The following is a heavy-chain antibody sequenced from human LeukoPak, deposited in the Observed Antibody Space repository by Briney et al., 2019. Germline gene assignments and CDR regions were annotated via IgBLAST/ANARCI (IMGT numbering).Heavy chain of an antibody. CDR1: GFTFSNYA. J-gene: IGHJ5*02. D-gene: IGHD4-17*01. CDR2: IGGSGRGT. CDR3: AKSAYGDYVNWFDP. V-gene: IGHV3-23*01. Sequence: GGSLRLSCAASGFTFSNYAMNWVRQAPGRGLEWVSSIGGSGRGTYYAASARGRFSISRDNSKKMVFLQMNSLRAEDTAIYYCAKSAYGDYVNWFDPWGQGTLVTVSS.